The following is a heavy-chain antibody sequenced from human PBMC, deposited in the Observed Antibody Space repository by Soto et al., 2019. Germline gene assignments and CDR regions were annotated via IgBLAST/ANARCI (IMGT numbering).Heavy chain of an antibody. CDR1: GYPFTSYG. Sequence: QVQLVQSGAEVKKPGASVKVSCKTSGYPFTSYGINWVRQAPGQGPEWMGWISAYNGKTSYTQKFQGRVTMTTDTSTSTAYMELMILRADDTAVYYCARDRLIAVTGLLHYWGQGALVTVSS. CDR2: ISAYNGKT. D-gene: IGHD6-19*01. V-gene: IGHV1-18*01. J-gene: IGHJ4*02. CDR3: ARDRLIAVTGLLHY.